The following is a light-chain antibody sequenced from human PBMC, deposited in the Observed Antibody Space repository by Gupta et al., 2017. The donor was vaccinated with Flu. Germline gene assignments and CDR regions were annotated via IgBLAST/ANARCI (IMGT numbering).Light chain of an antibody. Sequence: PSSLSASVGDRVTITCRASQSVKNFLNWYQQKPGRAPKLLIYAASTLQGGVPSRFSGSGSGTDFTLTINRLQPDDFATYYCQQGYNTPQTFGRGTTVEVK. CDR2: AAS. V-gene: IGKV1-39*01. CDR1: QSVKNF. J-gene: IGKJ4*02. CDR3: QQGYNTPQT.